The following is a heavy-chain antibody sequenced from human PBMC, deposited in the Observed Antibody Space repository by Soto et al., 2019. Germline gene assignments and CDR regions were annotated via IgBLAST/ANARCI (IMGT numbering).Heavy chain of an antibody. V-gene: IGHV4-59*01. CDR2: IYYSGST. J-gene: IGHJ3*02. CDR3: ARSTGTGIAVAGTDAFDI. D-gene: IGHD6-19*01. CDR1: GGSISNYY. Sequence: SETLSLTCTVSGGSISNYYWSWIRQPPGKELEWIAYIYYSGSTNYNPSLKSRVTISVDTSKNQFSLKLSSVTAADTAVYYCARSTGTGIAVAGTDAFDIWGQGAMVTVSS.